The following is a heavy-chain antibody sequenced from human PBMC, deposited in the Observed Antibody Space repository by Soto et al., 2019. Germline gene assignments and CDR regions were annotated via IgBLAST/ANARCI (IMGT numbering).Heavy chain of an antibody. D-gene: IGHD2-15*01. V-gene: IGHV3-33*01. Sequence: PGGSLRLSCAASGFTFSSYGMHWVRQAPGKGLWWVVVIWYDESNKYYVYAVKGRFTVSRDNSKNMLYLQMNSVRAEETALYYCVRDLGYCSGGSCSTHFGYWGQGTLVTVPS. CDR3: VRDLGYCSGGSCSTHFGY. CDR1: GFTFSSYG. J-gene: IGHJ4*02. CDR2: IWYDESNK.